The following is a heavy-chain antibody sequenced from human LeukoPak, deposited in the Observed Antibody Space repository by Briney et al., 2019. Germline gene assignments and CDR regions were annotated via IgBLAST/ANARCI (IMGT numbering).Heavy chain of an antibody. CDR1: GGSISSGSYY. Sequence: SETLSLTCTVSGGSISSGSYYWSWIRQPAGKGLEWIGRIYTSGSTNYNPSLKSRVTISVDTSKNQFSLKLSSVTAADTAVYYCARDRGYSYGPYWYFDLWGRGTLVTVSS. CDR3: ARDRGYSYGPYWYFDL. V-gene: IGHV4-61*02. CDR2: IYTSGST. J-gene: IGHJ2*01. D-gene: IGHD5-18*01.